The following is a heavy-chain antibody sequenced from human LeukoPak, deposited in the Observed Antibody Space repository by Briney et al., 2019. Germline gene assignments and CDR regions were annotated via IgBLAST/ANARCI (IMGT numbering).Heavy chain of an antibody. D-gene: IGHD2-15*01. CDR1: GFTFSDYY. CDR2: ISGSGNII. Sequence: PGGSLRLSCAASGFTFSDYYTNWIRQAPGKGLQWISYISGSGNIIYYADSVKGRFTISRDNAKKSLYLQMNSLRAEDTAVYFCARQNCSGGSCFSDVDCWGQGTLVTVSS. CDR3: ARQNCSGGSCFSDVDC. J-gene: IGHJ4*02. V-gene: IGHV3-11*01.